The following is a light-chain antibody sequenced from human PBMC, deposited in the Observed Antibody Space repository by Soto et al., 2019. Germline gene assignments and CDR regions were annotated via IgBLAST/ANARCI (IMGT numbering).Light chain of an antibody. CDR3: AAWDDSLSGVV. J-gene: IGLJ2*01. CDR2: RDN. Sequence: QSVLTQPPSTSGTPGQRVTISCSGSSSNIGSKYVYWYQQLPGTAPKLLMYRDNQRSSGVPDRFSGSKSGTSASLAISGLRSDDEADYYCAAWDDSLSGVVFGGGTKLTLL. CDR1: SSNIGSKY. V-gene: IGLV1-47*01.